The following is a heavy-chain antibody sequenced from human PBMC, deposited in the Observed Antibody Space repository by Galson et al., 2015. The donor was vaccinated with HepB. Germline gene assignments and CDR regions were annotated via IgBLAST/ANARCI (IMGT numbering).Heavy chain of an antibody. V-gene: IGHV3-30*03. Sequence: SLRLSCAASGFTFSSYGMHWVRQAPGKGLEWVAVISYDGSNKYYADSVKGRFTISRDNSKNTLYLQMNSLRAEDTAVYYCADGRYYFDYWGQGTLVTVSS. CDR2: ISYDGSNK. CDR1: GFTFSSYG. CDR3: ADGRYYFDY. J-gene: IGHJ4*02.